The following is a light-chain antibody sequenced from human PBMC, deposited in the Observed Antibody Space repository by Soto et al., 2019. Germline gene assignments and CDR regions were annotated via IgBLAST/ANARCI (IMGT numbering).Light chain of an antibody. Sequence: DIQMTQSPSTLSASVGDRVTITCRAGQSISSWLAWYQQRPGTAPRLLIYDASSLEGGVPSRFSGSGSGTEFTLTINSLQPDDFAIYYCQQYNTYSPERTFGQGTKVDI. V-gene: IGKV1-5*01. CDR2: DAS. CDR3: QQYNTYSPERT. J-gene: IGKJ1*01. CDR1: QSISSW.